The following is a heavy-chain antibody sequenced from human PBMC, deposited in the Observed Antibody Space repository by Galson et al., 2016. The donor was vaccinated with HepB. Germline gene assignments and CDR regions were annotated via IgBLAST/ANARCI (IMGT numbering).Heavy chain of an antibody. Sequence: CAIPGDSVLNNNLAWNWIRQSPSRGLEWLGRTYHRSQWYHDYAVSVRNRITIDPDTAKNQFFLQLKSVSPDDTAVYYCSRGWSNLDYWGQGSLVIVSS. V-gene: IGHV6-1*01. CDR2: TYHRSQWYH. CDR1: GDSVLNNNLA. J-gene: IGHJ4*02. CDR3: SRGWSNLDY. D-gene: IGHD3-16*02.